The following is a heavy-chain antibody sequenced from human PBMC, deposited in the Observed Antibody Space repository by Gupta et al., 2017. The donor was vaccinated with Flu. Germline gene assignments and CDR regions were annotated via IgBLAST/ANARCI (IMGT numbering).Heavy chain of an antibody. D-gene: IGHD6-13*01. Sequence: PSQTLSLTCTVSGGSISSGGYYWSWIRQHPGKGLEWIGYIYYSGSTYYNPSLKSRVTISVDTSKNQFSLKLSSVTAADTAVYYCASVKQQQLDHNWFDPWGQGTLVTVSS. CDR3: ASVKQQQLDHNWFDP. CDR2: IYYSGST. V-gene: IGHV4-31*03. J-gene: IGHJ5*02. CDR1: GGSISSGGYY.